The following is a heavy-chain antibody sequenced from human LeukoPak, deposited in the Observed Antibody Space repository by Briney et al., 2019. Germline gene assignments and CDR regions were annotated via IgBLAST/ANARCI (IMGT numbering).Heavy chain of an antibody. J-gene: IGHJ4*02. CDR2: ISNSGGST. Sequence: PGGSLRLSCAASGFTFSSYPMSWVRQAPGKGLEWVSAISNSGGSTYYADSVKGRFAISRDNSKNTLNLQMNSLGAEDTAVYYCAKDSCSSTSCYRGVDYWGQGTLVTVSS. D-gene: IGHD2-2*01. CDR1: GFTFSSYP. CDR3: AKDSCSSTSCYRGVDY. V-gene: IGHV3-23*01.